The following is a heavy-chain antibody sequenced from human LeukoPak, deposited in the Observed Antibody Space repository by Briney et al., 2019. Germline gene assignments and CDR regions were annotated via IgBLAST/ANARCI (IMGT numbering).Heavy chain of an antibody. D-gene: IGHD4-11*01. CDR1: GHTFTSYY. J-gene: IGHJ6*02. CDR3: ARENSNPTHYYYYYGMDV. Sequence: ASVKVSCKASGHTFTSYYMHWVRQAPGQGLEWMGIINPSGGSTSYAQKFQGRVTMTRDTSTSTVYMELSSLRSEDTAVYYCARENSNPTHYYYYYGMDVWGQGTTVTVSS. CDR2: INPSGGST. V-gene: IGHV1-46*01.